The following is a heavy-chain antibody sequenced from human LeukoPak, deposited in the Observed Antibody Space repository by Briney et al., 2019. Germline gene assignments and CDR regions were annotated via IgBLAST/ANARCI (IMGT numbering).Heavy chain of an antibody. D-gene: IGHD3-22*01. Sequence: QAGGSLRLSYAASGFTFSSYAMSWVRQAPGKGLEWVSAISGSGGSTYYADSVKDRFTISRDNSKNTLYLQMNSLRAEDTAVYYCATHDECRREWLLPLFDYWGQGTMVPVSS. CDR2: ISGSGGST. CDR3: ATHDECRREWLLPLFDY. CDR1: GFTFSSYA. V-gene: IGHV3-23*01. J-gene: IGHJ4*02.